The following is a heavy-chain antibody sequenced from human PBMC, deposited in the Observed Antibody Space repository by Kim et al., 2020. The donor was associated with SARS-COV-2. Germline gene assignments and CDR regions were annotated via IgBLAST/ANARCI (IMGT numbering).Heavy chain of an antibody. CDR2: FDPEDGET. CDR3: ATGLSYYYGSGSPQT. J-gene: IGHJ4*02. D-gene: IGHD3-10*01. Sequence: ASVKVSCKVSGYTLTELSMHWVRQAPGKGLEWMGGFDPEDGETIYAQKFQGRVTMTEDTSTDTAYMELSSLRSEDTAVYYCATGLSYYYGSGSPQTWGQGTLVTVSS. CDR1: GYTLTELS. V-gene: IGHV1-24*01.